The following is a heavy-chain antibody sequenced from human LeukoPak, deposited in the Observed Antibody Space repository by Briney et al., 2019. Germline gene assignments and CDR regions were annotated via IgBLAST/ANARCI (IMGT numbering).Heavy chain of an antibody. CDR3: ARDGVLRYFDWPRTIGDYYYYYYMDV. Sequence: GGSLRLSCAASGFTFSSYSMNWVRQAPGKGLEWVSSISSSSSYIYYADSVKGRFTISRDNAKNSLYLQMNSLRAEDTAVYYCARDGVLRYFDWPRTIGDYYYYYYMDVWGKGTTVTVSS. CDR1: GFTFSSYS. V-gene: IGHV3-21*01. CDR2: ISSSSSYI. J-gene: IGHJ6*03. D-gene: IGHD3-9*01.